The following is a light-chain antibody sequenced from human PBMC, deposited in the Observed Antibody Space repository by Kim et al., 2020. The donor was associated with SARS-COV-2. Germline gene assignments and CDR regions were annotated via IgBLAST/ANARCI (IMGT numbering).Light chain of an antibody. CDR2: EAS. Sequence: DIQMTQSPSTLSASVGDRVTITCRASQSIFRWLAWYQQKPGKVPKLLIYEASTLESGVPFRFSGSGSGTEFTLTISSLQPDDFATYYCHQYYSRSTFGGGTKVDIK. CDR3: HQYYSRST. J-gene: IGKJ4*01. CDR1: QSIFRW. V-gene: IGKV1-5*03.